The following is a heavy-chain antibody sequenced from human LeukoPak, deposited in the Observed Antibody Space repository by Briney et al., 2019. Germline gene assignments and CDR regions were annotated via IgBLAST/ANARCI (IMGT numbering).Heavy chain of an antibody. CDR2: ISSSSSYI. CDR3: ARDGRCGGDCYAS. CDR1: GLSFSSYT. V-gene: IGHV3-21*01. Sequence: PGGSLRLPCAASGLSFSSYTMNWVRQAPGKGLEWVSIISSSSSYIYYADSVKGRFTISRDNAKNALYLQMNSLRVEDTAVYYCARDGRCGGDCYASWGQGTLVTVSS. D-gene: IGHD2-21*02. J-gene: IGHJ4*02.